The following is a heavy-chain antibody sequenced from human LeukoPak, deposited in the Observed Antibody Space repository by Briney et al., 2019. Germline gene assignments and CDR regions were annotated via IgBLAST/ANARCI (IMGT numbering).Heavy chain of an antibody. J-gene: IGHJ4*02. CDR2: ISKDGFNQ. V-gene: IGHV3-30*15. CDR1: GFTFSSYA. Sequence: GGSLRLSCAASGFTFSSYAMYWVRQAPGKGLEWVSLISKDGFNQDHADSVKGRFTISRDNSRDTLYLQMSSLRPEDTAVYYCAREAYYGSGRSRQPSPVWGQGTLVIVSS. D-gene: IGHD3-10*01. CDR3: AREAYYGSGRSRQPSPV.